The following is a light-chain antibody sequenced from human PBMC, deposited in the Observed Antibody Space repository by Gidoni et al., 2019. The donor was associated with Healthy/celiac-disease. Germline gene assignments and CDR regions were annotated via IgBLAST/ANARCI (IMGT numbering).Light chain of an antibody. V-gene: IGKV3D-7*01. Sequence: PGERVTLSCRASPSVSSSYLTWYQQKPGQAPRLLIYGASTRATSIPARFSGSGSGTDFTLTISSLQPEDFAVYYCQQDYNLLTFGQGTKLEIK. CDR2: GAS. CDR3: QQDYNLLT. J-gene: IGKJ2*01. CDR1: PSVSSSY.